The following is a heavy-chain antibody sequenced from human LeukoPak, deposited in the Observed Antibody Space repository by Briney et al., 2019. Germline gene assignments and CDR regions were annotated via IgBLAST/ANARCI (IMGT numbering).Heavy chain of an antibody. J-gene: IGHJ4*02. D-gene: IGHD3-3*01. V-gene: IGHV3-48*04. CDR3: ATVQVLRFLEWLSDFDY. CDR1: GFNFPNAW. Sequence: PGGSLRLSCAASGFNFPNAWMNWVRQAPGKGLEWVSYISSSGSTIYYADSVKGRFTISRDNAKNSLYLQMNSLRAEDTAVYYCATVQVLRFLEWLSDFDYWGQGTLVTVSS. CDR2: ISSSGSTI.